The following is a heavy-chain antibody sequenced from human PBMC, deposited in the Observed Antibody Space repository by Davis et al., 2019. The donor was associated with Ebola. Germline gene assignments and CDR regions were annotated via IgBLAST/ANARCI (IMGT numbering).Heavy chain of an antibody. V-gene: IGHV1-46*01. D-gene: IGHD3-10*01. J-gene: IGHJ6*02. CDR2: IHPIGGST. Sequence: ASVKLSCKASGYTFTSYYMHWVRQAPGQGLEWMGIIHPIGGSTNYAQKFQGRVTMTRDTSTSTVYMDLSSLRSEDTAVYYCARGLWFTGPPTYGLDVWGQGTTVTVSS. CDR3: ARGLWFTGPPTYGLDV. CDR1: GYTFTSYY.